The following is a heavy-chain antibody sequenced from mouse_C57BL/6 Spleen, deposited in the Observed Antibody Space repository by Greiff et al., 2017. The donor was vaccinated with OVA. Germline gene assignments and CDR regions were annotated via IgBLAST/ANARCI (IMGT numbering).Heavy chain of an antibody. CDR1: GFSFNTYA. J-gene: IGHJ2*01. D-gene: IGHD5-5*01. V-gene: IGHV10-1*01. CDR2: IRSKSNNFAT. Sequence: EVQLVESGGGLVQPKGSLKLSCAASGFSFNTYAMNWVRQAPGKGLDWVARIRSKSNNFATYYADSVKDRFTISRDDSESMLYLQMNNLKTEDTAMYYCVRGGLPYFDYWGKGTTLTVSS. CDR3: VRGGLPYFDY.